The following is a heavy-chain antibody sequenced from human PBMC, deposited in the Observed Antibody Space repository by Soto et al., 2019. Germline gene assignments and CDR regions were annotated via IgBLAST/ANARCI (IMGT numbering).Heavy chain of an antibody. CDR1: GYTFTSYG. Sequence: ASVKVSCKASGYTFTSYGIIWVRQAPGQGLEWMVRISAYNGNTIYAQKFQDRVTMTTDTSTSTVYMELRSLRSDDTAMYYCARTGDNYYYFDCWGQGTPVTVSS. CDR2: ISAYNGNT. D-gene: IGHD1-1*01. CDR3: ARTGDNYYYFDC. V-gene: IGHV1-18*01. J-gene: IGHJ4*02.